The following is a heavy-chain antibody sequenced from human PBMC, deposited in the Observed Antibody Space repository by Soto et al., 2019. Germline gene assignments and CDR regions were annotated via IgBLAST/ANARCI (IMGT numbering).Heavy chain of an antibody. J-gene: IGHJ4*02. Sequence: SETLSLTCAVYGGSFSGYYWSWIRQPPGKGLEWIGEINHSGSTNYNPSLKSRVTISVDTSKNQFSLKLSSVTAADTAVYYCARGLGDYGNYWGQGTLVTVSS. CDR1: GGSFSGYY. CDR3: ARGLGDYGNY. CDR2: INHSGST. D-gene: IGHD4-17*01. V-gene: IGHV4-34*01.